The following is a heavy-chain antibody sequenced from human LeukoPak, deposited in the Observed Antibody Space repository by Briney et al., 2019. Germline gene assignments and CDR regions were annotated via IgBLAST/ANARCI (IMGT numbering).Heavy chain of an antibody. CDR3: ASNPMLRGGRHYYFDY. D-gene: IGHD3-10*01. Sequence: PGGPLRLSCAASGFTFSSYAMSWVPQAPGKGLEGVSAISGSGGSTNYADPVKGRFTISRDNSKNTLSLQMNSLRAEDTAVYYCASNPMLRGGRHYYFDYWGQGTLVTVSS. CDR2: ISGSGGST. J-gene: IGHJ4*02. CDR1: GFTFSSYA. V-gene: IGHV3-23*01.